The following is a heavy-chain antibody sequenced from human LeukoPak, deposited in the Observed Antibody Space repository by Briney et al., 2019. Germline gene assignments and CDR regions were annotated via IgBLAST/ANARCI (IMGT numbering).Heavy chain of an antibody. CDR2: INHSGST. V-gene: IGHV4-34*01. CDR1: GGSFSGYY. Sequence: SETLSLTCAVYGGSFSGYYWSWIRQPPGKGLEWIGEINHSGSTNYNPSLKSRVTISVDTSKNQFSLKLSSVTAADTAVYYCARGDFDYWGQGTLVTVSS. CDR3: ARGDFDY. J-gene: IGHJ4*02.